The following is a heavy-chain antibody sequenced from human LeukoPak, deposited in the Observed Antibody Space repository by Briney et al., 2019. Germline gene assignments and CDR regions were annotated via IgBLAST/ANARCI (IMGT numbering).Heavy chain of an antibody. CDR2: ISGSSVST. CDR3: AKELAAY. V-gene: IGHV3-23*01. Sequence: GGSLRLSCVASGFTFSSYLMAWVRQAPGKGLEWVSSISGSSVSTYYADSVKGRFTISRDNSKNTLYLQLSSLRAEDTAVYYCAKELAAYWGQGTLVTVSS. J-gene: IGHJ4*02. CDR1: GFTFSSYL.